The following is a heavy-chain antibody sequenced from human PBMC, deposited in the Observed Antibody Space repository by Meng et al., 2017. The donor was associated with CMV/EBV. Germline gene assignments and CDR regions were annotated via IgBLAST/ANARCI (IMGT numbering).Heavy chain of an antibody. Sequence: CTVSGGSVSSGNYYWSWIRQPPGKGLEWIGYIYYSGSTNYNPSLKRRVTISVDTSKNQFSLKLSSVTAADTAVYYCARVVLGTGGFDYWGQGTLV. CDR2: IYYSGST. V-gene: IGHV4-61*01. CDR3: ARVVLGTGGFDY. D-gene: IGHD7-27*01. CDR1: GGSVSSGNYY. J-gene: IGHJ4*02.